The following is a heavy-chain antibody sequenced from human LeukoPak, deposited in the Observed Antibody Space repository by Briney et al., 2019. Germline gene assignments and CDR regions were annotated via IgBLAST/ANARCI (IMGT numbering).Heavy chain of an antibody. V-gene: IGHV3-7*01. CDR3: ARDSAVATYYGVDV. CDR2: IQSDGNEK. CDR1: GGSFSGYY. J-gene: IGHJ6*02. D-gene: IGHD6-19*01. Sequence: ETLSLTCAVYGGSFSGYYWSWVRQAPGKGLEWVAQIQSDGNEKNYIDSVQGRFTISRDNAKTSLHLQMNSLRAEDTAVYYCARDSAVATYYGVDVWGQGTTVTVSS.